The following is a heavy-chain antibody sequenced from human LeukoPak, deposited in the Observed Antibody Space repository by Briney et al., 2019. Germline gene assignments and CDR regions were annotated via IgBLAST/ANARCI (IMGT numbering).Heavy chain of an antibody. CDR1: GGSVTSGGYY. D-gene: IGHD6-6*01. CDR3: ARISAGRYGMDV. Sequence: SQTLSLTCTVSGGSVTSGGYYWSWIRQHPEKGLEWIGYVYYTGSTYYNPSLKSRVTISSDTSKNQFPLKVSSVTAADTAVYYCARISAGRYGMDVWGQGTTVTVSS. V-gene: IGHV4-31*03. J-gene: IGHJ6*02. CDR2: VYYTGST.